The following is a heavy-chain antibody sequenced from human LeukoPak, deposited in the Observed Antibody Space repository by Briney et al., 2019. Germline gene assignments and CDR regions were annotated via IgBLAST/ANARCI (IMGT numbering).Heavy chain of an antibody. Sequence: ASVKVSCKASGYTFTGYYMYWVRQAPGQGLEWMGRINPNSGGTNYAQKFQGRVTMTRDTSISTAHMELSRLRSDDTAVYYCARGYIAVAKDAFDIWGQGTMVTVSS. CDR2: INPNSGGT. CDR3: ARGYIAVAKDAFDI. D-gene: IGHD6-19*01. J-gene: IGHJ3*02. CDR1: GYTFTGYY. V-gene: IGHV1-2*06.